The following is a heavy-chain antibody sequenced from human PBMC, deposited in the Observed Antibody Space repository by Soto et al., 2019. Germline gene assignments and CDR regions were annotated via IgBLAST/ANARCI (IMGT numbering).Heavy chain of an antibody. CDR1: GFTFNNYA. CDR3: AKDRLAGNFDY. Sequence: GSLRLSCAASGFTFNNYAMNWVRQAPGKGLEWVATISATGGSTYYADSVKSRFTISRDNSKNTLYLQMNGLRVEDTAVYYCAKDRLAGNFDYWGQGTQVTVSS. V-gene: IGHV3-23*01. CDR2: ISATGGST. J-gene: IGHJ4*02.